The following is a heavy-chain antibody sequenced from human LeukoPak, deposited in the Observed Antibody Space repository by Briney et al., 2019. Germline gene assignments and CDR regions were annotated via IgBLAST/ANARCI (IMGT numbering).Heavy chain of an antibody. J-gene: IGHJ6*03. CDR3: AKGNAPYHYYYMDV. CDR1: GYTFTSYD. V-gene: IGHV1-8*01. Sequence: ASVKVSCKASGYTFTSYDINWVRQATGQGLEWMGWVNPNSGNTGYAQTFQGRVTMTRNTSISTAYMELSSLRSEDTAVYYCAKGNAPYHYYYMDVWGKGTTVTVSS. CDR2: VNPNSGNT.